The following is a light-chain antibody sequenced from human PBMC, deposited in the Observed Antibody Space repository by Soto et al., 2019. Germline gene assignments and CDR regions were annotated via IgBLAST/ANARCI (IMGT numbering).Light chain of an antibody. CDR2: DAS. V-gene: IGKV3-11*01. CDR3: QQYNNWPQT. J-gene: IGKJ1*01. Sequence: EIVLTQSPSTLSLSPGERATLSCRASQSISNYLAWYQQKPGQAPRLLIYDASNRATGIPARFSGSGSGTEFTLTISSLQSEDFAEYHCQQYNNWPQTFAQGTKVDIK. CDR1: QSISNY.